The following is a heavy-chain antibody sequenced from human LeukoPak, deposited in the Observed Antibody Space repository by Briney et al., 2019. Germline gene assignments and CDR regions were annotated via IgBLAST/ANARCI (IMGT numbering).Heavy chain of an antibody. J-gene: IGHJ4*02. D-gene: IGHD3-22*01. Sequence: HPGGSLRLSCAASGFTFSGSAMHWVRQASGKGLEWVGRIRSKANSYATAYAASVKGRITISRDDSKNTAYLQMNSLKTEDTAVYYCTSLHSSGYYVAGYWGQGTLVTVSS. V-gene: IGHV3-73*01. CDR3: TSLHSSGYYVAGY. CDR2: IRSKANSYAT. CDR1: GFTFSGSA.